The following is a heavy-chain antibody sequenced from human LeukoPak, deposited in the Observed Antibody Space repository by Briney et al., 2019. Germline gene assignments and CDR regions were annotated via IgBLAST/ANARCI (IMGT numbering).Heavy chain of an antibody. CDR1: GGSISSSSYY. Sequence: SETLSLTCTVSGGSISSSSYYWGWIRQPPGKGLEWIGSIYCSGSTYYNPSLKSRVTISVDTSKNQFSLKLSSVTAADTAVYYCARDNSEEYYYGSGSYPYFDYWGQGTLVTVSS. CDR3: ARDNSEEYYYGSGSYPYFDY. J-gene: IGHJ4*02. D-gene: IGHD3-10*01. V-gene: IGHV4-39*07. CDR2: IYCSGST.